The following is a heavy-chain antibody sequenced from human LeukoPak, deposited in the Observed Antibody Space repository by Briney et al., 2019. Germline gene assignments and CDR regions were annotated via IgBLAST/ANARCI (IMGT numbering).Heavy chain of an antibody. CDR2: IYYSGST. D-gene: IGHD3-10*01. CDR1: GGSISSGDYY. CDR3: ARVGSGGVLLDY. J-gene: IGHJ4*02. Sequence: SQTLSLTCTVSGGSISSGDYYWSWIPQPPGKGLEWIGYIYYSGSTYYNPSLKSRVTISVDTSKNQFSLKLSSVTAADTALYYCARVGSGGVLLDYGGQGTLVTVSA. V-gene: IGHV4-30-4*01.